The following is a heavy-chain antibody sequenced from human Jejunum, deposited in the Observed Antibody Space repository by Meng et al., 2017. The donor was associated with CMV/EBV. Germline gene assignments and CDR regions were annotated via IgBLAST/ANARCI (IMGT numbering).Heavy chain of an antibody. CDR3: ARGPGASTREGFDY. D-gene: IGHD1-26*01. Sequence: QGHPQGPGSALVKASETLPLTCTVLGGSVKTYYWRWIRQSAGMGLEWIGRFYSSDTYTCHPFLDSRVTMSLDTSKNQFSLNLRSVTAADTATYYCARGPGASTREGFDYWGLGTLVTAPQ. V-gene: IGHV4-4*07. CDR2: FYSSDTY. J-gene: IGHJ4*02. CDR1: GGSVKTYY.